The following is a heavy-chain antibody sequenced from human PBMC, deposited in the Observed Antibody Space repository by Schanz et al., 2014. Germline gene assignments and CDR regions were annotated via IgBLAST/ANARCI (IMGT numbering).Heavy chain of an antibody. Sequence: QLQLQESGPGLVKPSETLSLTCTVSAGSISGSGYYWGWIRQPPGKGLEWIGTIYYSGSTYYDPSLESGVPISEDPSNNQSSLKLNSVTAADTAVYYCARHWRRDYFDYWGRGTLVTVSS. D-gene: IGHD3-3*01. CDR1: AGSISGSGYY. J-gene: IGHJ4*02. CDR3: ARHWRRDYFDY. V-gene: IGHV4-39*01. CDR2: IYYSGST.